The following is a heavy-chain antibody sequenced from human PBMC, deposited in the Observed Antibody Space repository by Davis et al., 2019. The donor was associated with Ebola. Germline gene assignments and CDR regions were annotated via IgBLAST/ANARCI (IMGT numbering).Heavy chain of an antibody. Sequence: SETLSLTCAIYGGSFRGYFWSWIRQSPGKGMEWIGQIGHGGVTSYNPSLESRFTISMDTSKNQFYLRLDSVTAADTAAYYCARTAMTSISDLGLGYNYFDPWGQGSLVTVST. J-gene: IGHJ5*02. CDR1: GGSFRGYF. D-gene: IGHD2-21*02. CDR2: IGHGGVT. CDR3: ARTAMTSISDLGLGYNYFDP. V-gene: IGHV4-34*01.